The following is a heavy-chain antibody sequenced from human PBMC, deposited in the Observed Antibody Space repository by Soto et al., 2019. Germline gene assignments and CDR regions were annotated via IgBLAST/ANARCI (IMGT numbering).Heavy chain of an antibody. D-gene: IGHD3-3*01. CDR3: ARMVSSITIFGVVTFYGMDV. J-gene: IGHJ6*02. CDR1: GYTFTSYD. V-gene: IGHV1-8*01. Sequence: QVQLVQSGAEVKKPGASVKVSCKASGYTFTSYDINWVRQATGQGLEWMGWMNPNSGNTGYAQKFQGRVTMTRNTSISTAYMELSRLRSEDTAVYYCARMVSSITIFGVVTFYGMDVWGQGTTVTVSS. CDR2: MNPNSGNT.